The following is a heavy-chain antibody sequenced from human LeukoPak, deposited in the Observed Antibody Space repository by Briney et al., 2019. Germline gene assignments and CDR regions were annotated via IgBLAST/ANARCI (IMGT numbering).Heavy chain of an antibody. D-gene: IGHD3-22*01. V-gene: IGHV3-30*18. CDR3: AKDRDYYDSSGYYDPTPFDY. Sequence: GGSLRLSCAGFTFRSYGMHWVRQAPGKGLEWVAIISYDGSNKNYADSVRGRFTISRDNSKNTLYLQMNSLRAEDTAVYYCAKDRDYYDSSGYYDPTPFDYWGQGTLVTVSS. J-gene: IGHJ4*02. CDR1: GFTFRSYG. CDR2: ISYDGSNK.